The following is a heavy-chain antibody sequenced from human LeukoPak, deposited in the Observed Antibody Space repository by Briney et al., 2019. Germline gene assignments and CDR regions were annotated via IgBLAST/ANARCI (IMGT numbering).Heavy chain of an antibody. D-gene: IGHD3-10*01. J-gene: IGHJ6*03. CDR3: ARLLWFGDWAMDV. CDR1: GGSISSSSYY. V-gene: IGHV4-39*07. CDR2: INHSGST. Sequence: SSETLSLTCTVSGGSISSSSYYWGWIRQPPGKGLEWIGEINHSGSTNYNPSLKSRVTISVDTSKNQFSLKLSSVTAADTAVYYCARLLWFGDWAMDVWGKGTTVTISS.